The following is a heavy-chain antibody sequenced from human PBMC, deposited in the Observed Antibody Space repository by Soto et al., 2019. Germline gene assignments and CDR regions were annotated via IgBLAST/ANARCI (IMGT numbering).Heavy chain of an antibody. CDR1: GFSLNTGGVG. CDR3: AHRGYGDYPRDNWFDP. Sequence: QITLKESGPTLVKPTQTLTLTCTFSGFSLNTGGVGVGWIRQPPGMALEWLALIYWNEDRRYSPSLKSRLTITKDTSKNQVVLTMTNMDPVDTATYYCAHRGYGDYPRDNWFDPWGQGTLVTVSS. CDR2: IYWNEDR. V-gene: IGHV2-5*01. D-gene: IGHD4-17*01. J-gene: IGHJ5*02.